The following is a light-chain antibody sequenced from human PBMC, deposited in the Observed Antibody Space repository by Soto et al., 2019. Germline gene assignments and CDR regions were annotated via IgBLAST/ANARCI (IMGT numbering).Light chain of an antibody. CDR1: QSVSNNY. CDR2: GAS. J-gene: IGKJ1*01. V-gene: IGKV3-20*01. CDR3: QQYGSSGT. Sequence: IALTQSPGTRATLPWGGSKIFSMASQSVSNNYLAWYQQKPGQAPRLLIYGASNRATGIPDRFSGSGSGTDFTITISRLEPEDFAVYYCQQYGSSGTFGQGTKVDIK.